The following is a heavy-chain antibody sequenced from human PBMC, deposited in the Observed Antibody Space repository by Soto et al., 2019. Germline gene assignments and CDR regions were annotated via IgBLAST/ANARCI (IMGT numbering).Heavy chain of an antibody. CDR1: GGSFSGYC. J-gene: IGHJ4*02. CDR3: ARDKSTGLFDY. D-gene: IGHD2-8*02. V-gene: IGHV4-34*01. Sequence: QVQLQQWGARLLKPSETLSLTCAVYGGSFSGYCWTWIRQPPGTGLEWIGDINHSGSPNYNPSLTSRVTIAVDTSKNQFSLKLTPVTAADPAVYYCARDKSTGLFDYWGQGTLVTVSS. CDR2: INHSGSP.